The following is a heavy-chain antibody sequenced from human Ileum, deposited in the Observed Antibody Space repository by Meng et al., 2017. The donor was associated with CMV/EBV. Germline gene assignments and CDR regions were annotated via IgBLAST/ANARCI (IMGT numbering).Heavy chain of an antibody. D-gene: IGHD2-15*01. CDR1: CGSITSGNYD. J-gene: IGHJ4*02. CDR2: IYYSGSP. Sequence: QVQLQASGPGLVNPAQTPSLTFTVSCGSITSGNYDWSWIRQPPGRGLEWIGYIYYSGSPYYKPSLKSRVTISLDTSKNQFSLNLRSVTATDSAVYYCVRQVVAASFDYWGQGALVTVSS. CDR3: VRQVVAASFDY. V-gene: IGHV4-30-4*08.